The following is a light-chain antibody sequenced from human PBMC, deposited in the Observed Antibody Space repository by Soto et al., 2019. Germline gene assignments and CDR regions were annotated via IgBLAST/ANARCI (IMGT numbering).Light chain of an antibody. CDR1: SSSIGSNY. Sequence: QSVLTQPPSASGTPGQRVTISCSGSSSSIGSNYVYWYQQLPGTAPKLRIYRNNQRPSGVPDRFSGAKSGTSASLAISGLRSEDEADYYCAAWDDSLSAVVFGGGTKLTVL. CDR2: RNN. CDR3: AAWDDSLSAVV. V-gene: IGLV1-47*01. J-gene: IGLJ2*01.